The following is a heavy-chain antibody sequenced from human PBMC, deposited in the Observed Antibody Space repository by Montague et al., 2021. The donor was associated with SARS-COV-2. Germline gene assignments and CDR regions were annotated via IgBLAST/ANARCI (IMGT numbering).Heavy chain of an antibody. CDR2: IYYSGTT. V-gene: IGHV4-39*01. Sequence: SETLSLTCTVSGGSITRNYYWGWIRQPPGKGLEWVGNIYYSGTTFINPSLERRVTISVDASKNQFSLNLTSVTAADTAVYYCARPLVRGVPKAFDIWGQGALVIVSS. CDR3: ARPLVRGVPKAFDI. CDR1: GGSITRNYY. D-gene: IGHD3-10*01. J-gene: IGHJ3*02.